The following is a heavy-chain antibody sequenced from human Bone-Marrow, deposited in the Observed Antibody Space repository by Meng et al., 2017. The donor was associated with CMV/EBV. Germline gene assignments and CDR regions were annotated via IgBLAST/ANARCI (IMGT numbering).Heavy chain of an antibody. V-gene: IGHV1-2*02. Sequence: ASVKVSCKASGYTFSGYYIHWVRQAPGRGLEWMGWLNPNSGVTTYGQMLQGRVTMTRDKSSSTAYMEVSRLTSDDTAIYYCSRGYEAGVPHFDYWGQGTLVTVPS. CDR1: GYTFSGYY. CDR3: SRGYEAGVPHFDY. J-gene: IGHJ4*02. CDR2: LNPNSGVT. D-gene: IGHD5-12*01.